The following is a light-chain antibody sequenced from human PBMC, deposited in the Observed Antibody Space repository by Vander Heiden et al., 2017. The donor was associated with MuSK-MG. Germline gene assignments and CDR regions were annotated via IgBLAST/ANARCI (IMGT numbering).Light chain of an antibody. Sequence: DIQMTQSPSSLSASVGDRVTITCRASQSISSYLNWYQQKPGKAPKLLIYAASSLQSGVPSRFSGSGSGTDFTLTISSLQPEDFATYYCQQRDITPLTFGQGTKLEIK. V-gene: IGKV1-39*01. CDR2: AAS. J-gene: IGKJ2*01. CDR1: QSISSY. CDR3: QQRDITPLT.